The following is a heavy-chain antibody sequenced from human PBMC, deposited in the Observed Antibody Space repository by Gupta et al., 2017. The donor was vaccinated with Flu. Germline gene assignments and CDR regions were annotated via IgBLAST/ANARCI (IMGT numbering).Heavy chain of an antibody. CDR3: ARSRRYYDFWSGFFGWFDP. Sequence: TWLRQTPGKGLEWIGYIYYSGTTMYNPSLKSRVTISSDSFKNQFSLKVTSVTAADTDVYYCARSRRYYDFWSGFFGWFDPWGQGTQVTVSS. CDR2: IYYSGTT. V-gene: IGHV4-59*01. J-gene: IGHJ5*02. D-gene: IGHD3-3*01.